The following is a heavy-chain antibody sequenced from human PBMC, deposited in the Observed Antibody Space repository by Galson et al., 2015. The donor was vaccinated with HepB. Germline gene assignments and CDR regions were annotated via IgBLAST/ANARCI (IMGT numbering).Heavy chain of an antibody. J-gene: IGHJ4*02. Sequence: SLRLSCAASGFTFSNYAFHWVRQAPGKGLEWVALISYDGINKYYADSLKGRFTISRDKSMNTLFLQMNNMRGEDTALYYCASLETRGMTTMPFDYWGQGTLVTVSS. CDR2: ISYDGINK. CDR3: ASLETRGMTTMPFDY. V-gene: IGHV3-30-3*02. CDR1: GFTFSNYA. D-gene: IGHD5-24*01.